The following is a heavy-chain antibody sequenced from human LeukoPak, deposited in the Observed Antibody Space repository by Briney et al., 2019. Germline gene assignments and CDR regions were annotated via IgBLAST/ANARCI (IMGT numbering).Heavy chain of an antibody. CDR2: INPSGGST. V-gene: IGHV1-46*03. CDR1: GYTFTSYY. D-gene: IGHD6-19*01. J-gene: IGHJ6*03. Sequence: ASVKVSCKASGYTFTSYYMHWVRQAPGQGLEWMGIINPSGGSTSYAQKFQGRVNMTTDTSTSTVYMELSSLRSEDTAVYYCARGASLSSGWRYYYYMDVWGKGTTVTVSS. CDR3: ARGASLSSGWRYYYYMDV.